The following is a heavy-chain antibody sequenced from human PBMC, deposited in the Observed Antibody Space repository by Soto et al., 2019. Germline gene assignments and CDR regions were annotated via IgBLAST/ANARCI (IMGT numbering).Heavy chain of an antibody. D-gene: IGHD5-12*01. CDR1: GYTFTRSG. CDR2: ISTYNGDT. V-gene: IGHV1-18*01. Sequence: ASVKVSCKASGYTFTRSGISWVRQAPGQGLEWMGWISTYNGDTNYAQTFQGRVTMTTDTSTSTVYMELRSLRSDDTAVYYCAREGVAPYYSYGMDVGGQGTRVTVSS. CDR3: AREGVAPYYSYGMDV. J-gene: IGHJ6*02.